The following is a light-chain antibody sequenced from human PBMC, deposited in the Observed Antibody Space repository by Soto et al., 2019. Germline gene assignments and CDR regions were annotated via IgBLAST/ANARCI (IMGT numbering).Light chain of an antibody. CDR1: QSVLYSSNNNNY. J-gene: IGKJ4*01. Sequence: DIVMTQSPDSLAVSLGERATINCKSSQSVLYSSNNNNYLAWYQQKPGQPPKLLIYWASTRESGVPDRFSGSGSGPDFTLTISSLQAEDVAVYFCQQYYSPPLTFGGGTKVEI. V-gene: IGKV4-1*01. CDR3: QQYYSPPLT. CDR2: WAS.